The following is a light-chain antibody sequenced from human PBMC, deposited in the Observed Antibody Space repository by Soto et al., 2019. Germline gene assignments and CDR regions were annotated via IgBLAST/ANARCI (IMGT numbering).Light chain of an antibody. V-gene: IGKV3-20*01. J-gene: IGKJ3*01. Sequence: EIVLTQSPGTLSLSPGERATLSCSASQSVNSDYVAWYQQKPGQAPRLLIYAAASRATGIPDRFSGSGSGTDFTLTITRLEPEEFAVYYCQQYGGSPFTFGPGTKVDI. CDR3: QQYGGSPFT. CDR2: AAA. CDR1: QSVNSDY.